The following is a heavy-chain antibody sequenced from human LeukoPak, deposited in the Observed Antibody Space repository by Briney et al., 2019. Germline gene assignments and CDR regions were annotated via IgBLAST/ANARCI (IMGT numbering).Heavy chain of an antibody. V-gene: IGHV3-20*04. J-gene: IGHJ4*02. CDR2: INWNGGST. Sequence: PGGSLRLSCAASGFTFDDYGMSWVRQAPGKGLEWVSGINWNGGSTGYADSVKGRFTISRDNAKNSLYLQMNSLRAEDTALYYCARDGSRSYPGDYFDYWGQGTLVTVSS. CDR1: GFTFDDYG. CDR3: ARDGSRSYPGDYFDY. D-gene: IGHD1-26*01.